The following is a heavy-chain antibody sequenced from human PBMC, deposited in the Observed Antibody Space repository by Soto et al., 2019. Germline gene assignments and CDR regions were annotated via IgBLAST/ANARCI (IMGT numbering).Heavy chain of an antibody. CDR1: GFTFGGYW. V-gene: IGHV3-7*01. D-gene: IGHD3-10*02. J-gene: IGHJ6*02. CDR3: ALIAVRTLYNGLDV. CDR2: IHQEGTEK. Sequence: DVQLVESGGGLVQPGGSLRLSCAASGFTFGGYWMSWVRQAPGKGLEWVANIHQEGTEKYYVDSVKGRFTISRDNAKDSLYLQMNRLGADDTAVYFCALIAVRTLYNGLDVWGQGTTVTVFS.